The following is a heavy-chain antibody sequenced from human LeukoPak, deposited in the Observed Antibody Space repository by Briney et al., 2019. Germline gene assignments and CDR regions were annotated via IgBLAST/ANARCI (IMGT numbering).Heavy chain of an antibody. J-gene: IGHJ5*02. D-gene: IGHD3-10*01. CDR2: INVREST. CDR1: GASVSGDH. CDR3: ARGLRFYGSGNILRNWFDP. V-gene: IGHV4-34*01. Sequence: PSETLSLTCGVSGASVSGDHWTWVSQPPGKGRGWHGEINVRESTTYNPSFKSRVTMSVDTSKQQFSLKLSSVTAADTAVYYCARGLRFYGSGNILRNWFDPWGQGTLVTVSS.